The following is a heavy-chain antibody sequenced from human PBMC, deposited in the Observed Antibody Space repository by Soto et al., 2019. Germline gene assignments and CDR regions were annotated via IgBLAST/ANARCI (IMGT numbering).Heavy chain of an antibody. D-gene: IGHD3-3*02. CDR1: GFTFSSYA. CDR3: SKGKLAGSVDTNPEN. V-gene: IGHV3-23*01. J-gene: IGHJ4*02. CDR2: ISVSGGST. Sequence: HPGGALRLSCAASGFTFSSYAISWVRQAPGKGLEWVSAISVSGGSTYYEDSVKGRFTITRDNSKNTLYLQMNSMRAEDTAVYYCSKGKLAGSVDTNPENWGQGTLVTVSS.